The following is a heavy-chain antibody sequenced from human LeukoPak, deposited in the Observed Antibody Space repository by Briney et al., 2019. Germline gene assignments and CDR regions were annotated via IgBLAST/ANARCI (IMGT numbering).Heavy chain of an antibody. D-gene: IGHD3-10*01. V-gene: IGHV5-51*01. CDR1: GYSFTSYW. CDR3: ARSTMVRGVTSLFDY. CDR2: IYPGDSDT. Sequence: PGESLKISCKGSGYSFTSYWIGWVRQMPGKGLEWMGIIYPGDSDTRYSPSFQGQVTISADKSISTAYLQWSSLKASDTAMYYCARSTMVRGVTSLFDYWGQGTLVTVSS. J-gene: IGHJ4*02.